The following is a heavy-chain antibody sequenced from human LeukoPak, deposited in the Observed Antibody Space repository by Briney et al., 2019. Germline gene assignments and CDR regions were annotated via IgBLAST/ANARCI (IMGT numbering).Heavy chain of an antibody. D-gene: IGHD3-10*01. V-gene: IGHV4-34*01. CDR2: INHSGST. Sequence: GSLRLSCAVSGLTFSDIWVSWVRQAPGKGLEWIGEINHSGSTNYNPSLKSRVTISVDTSKNQFSLKLSSVTAADTAVYYCARARPLWFGESSDYWGQGTLVTVSS. J-gene: IGHJ4*02. CDR3: ARARPLWFGESSDY. CDR1: GLTFSDIW.